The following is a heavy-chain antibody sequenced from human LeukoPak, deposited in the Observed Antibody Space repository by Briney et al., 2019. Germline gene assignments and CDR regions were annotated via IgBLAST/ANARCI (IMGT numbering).Heavy chain of an antibody. CDR1: GFTLSSYA. D-gene: IGHD3-10*01. V-gene: IGHV3-23*01. CDR3: ARLSAYYYGSYFYYYMDV. J-gene: IGHJ6*03. Sequence: GGSLRLSCAASGFTLSSYAMSWVRQGPGKGLEWVSAISVSGNTYHADSVKGRFTISRDNAKSSLYLQMNSLRAEDTALYYCARLSAYYYGSYFYYYMDVWGKGTTVTVSS. CDR2: ISVSGNT.